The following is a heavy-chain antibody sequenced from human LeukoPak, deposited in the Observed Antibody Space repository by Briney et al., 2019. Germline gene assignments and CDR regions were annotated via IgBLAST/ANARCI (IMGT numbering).Heavy chain of an antibody. J-gene: IGHJ4*02. Sequence: PGGSLRLSCAASGFTFSSYAMSWVRQAPGKGLEWVSGINWNGGSTGYADSVKGRFTISRDNAKNSLYLQMNSLRAEDTALYYCARERFSGSGSYDYWGQGTLVTVSS. V-gene: IGHV3-20*04. D-gene: IGHD3-10*01. CDR2: INWNGGST. CDR3: ARERFSGSGSYDY. CDR1: GFTFSSYA.